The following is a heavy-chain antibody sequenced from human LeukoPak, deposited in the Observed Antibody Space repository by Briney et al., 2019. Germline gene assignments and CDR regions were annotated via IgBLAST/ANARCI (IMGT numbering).Heavy chain of an antibody. Sequence: GGSLRLSCAASGFSFSDYWVSWVRQAPGKGLEWVSYISSSGSTIYYADSVKGRFTISRDNAKNSLYLQMNSLRAEDTAVYYCARHTDYYGSGSYDYWGQGTLVTVSS. CDR3: ARHTDYYGSGSYDY. CDR2: ISSSGSTI. J-gene: IGHJ4*02. V-gene: IGHV3-11*01. D-gene: IGHD3-10*01. CDR1: GFSFSDYW.